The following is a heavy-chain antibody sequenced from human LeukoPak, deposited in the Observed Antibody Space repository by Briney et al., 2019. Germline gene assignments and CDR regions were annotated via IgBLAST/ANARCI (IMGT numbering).Heavy chain of an antibody. CDR2: ISYDGSNK. J-gene: IGHJ6*04. D-gene: IGHD6-19*01. CDR1: GFTFSSYA. Sequence: GRSLRLSCAASGFTFSSYAMHWVRQAPGKGLEWVAVISYDGSNKYYADSVKGRFTISRDNSKNTLYLQMNSLRAEDTAVYYCATSTLAVAGVRYYYYGMDVWSKGTTVTVSS. V-gene: IGHV3-30*04. CDR3: ATSTLAVAGVRYYYYGMDV.